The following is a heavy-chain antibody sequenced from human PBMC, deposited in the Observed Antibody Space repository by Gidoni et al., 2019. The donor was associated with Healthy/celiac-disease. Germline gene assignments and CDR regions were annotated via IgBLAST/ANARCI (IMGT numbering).Heavy chain of an antibody. V-gene: IGHV1-69*01. J-gene: IGHJ6*02. D-gene: IGHD6-6*01. CDR1: GGTFSSYA. CDR2: IIPIFGTA. CDR3: ARVGVGGIAARPDYYDYGMDV. Sequence: QVQLVQSGAEVKKPGSSVKVSCKASGGTFSSYAISWLRQAPGQGLEWMGGIIPIFGTANYAQKCQGRVTITADESTSTAYRELSSLRSEDTAVYYCARVGVGGIAARPDYYDYGMDVWGQGTTVTVSS.